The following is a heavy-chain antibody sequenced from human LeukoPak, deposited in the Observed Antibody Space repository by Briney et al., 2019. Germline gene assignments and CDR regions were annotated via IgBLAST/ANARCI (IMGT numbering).Heavy chain of an antibody. Sequence: PSETLSLTCAVSGDSITNTNYYWVWIRQPPGKGLEWIGSFYYSGSTYLNPSLKSRISISVDTSKNQFSLNLRSVTAADTAVYYCAKSITSAVHTFDPWGQGTLVTVTS. D-gene: IGHD1-14*01. CDR3: AKSITSAVHTFDP. V-gene: IGHV4-39*07. CDR2: FYYSGST. J-gene: IGHJ5*02. CDR1: GDSITNTNYY.